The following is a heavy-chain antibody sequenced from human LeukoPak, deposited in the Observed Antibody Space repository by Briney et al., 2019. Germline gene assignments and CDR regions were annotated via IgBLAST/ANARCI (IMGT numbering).Heavy chain of an antibody. D-gene: IGHD3-3*01. CDR1: GGSISSYY. CDR2: IYTSGST. CDR3: ARGQYYDFWSGPRMDV. J-gene: IGHJ6*02. V-gene: IGHV4-4*07. Sequence: SGTLSLTCTVSGGSISSYYWSWIRQPAGKGLEWIGRIYTSGSTNYNPSLKSRVTMSVDTSKNQFSLKLSSVTAADTAVYYCARGQYYDFWSGPRMDVWGQGTTVTVSS.